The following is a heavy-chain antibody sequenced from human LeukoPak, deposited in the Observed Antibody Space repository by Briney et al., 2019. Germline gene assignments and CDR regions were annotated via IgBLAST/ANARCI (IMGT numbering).Heavy chain of an antibody. D-gene: IGHD1-26*01. CDR2: TSSGSTYI. V-gene: IGHV3-21*01. CDR3: ARGAIVGATEFSYGMDV. Sequence: GGSLRLSCAASGFTFNTYNMNWVRQAPGKGLEWVSSTSSGSTYIYYAVSVKGRFTISRDNAKNSLYLQMNSLRAEDTAVYYCARGAIVGATEFSYGMDVWGQGTTVTVSS. CDR1: GFTFNTYN. J-gene: IGHJ6*02.